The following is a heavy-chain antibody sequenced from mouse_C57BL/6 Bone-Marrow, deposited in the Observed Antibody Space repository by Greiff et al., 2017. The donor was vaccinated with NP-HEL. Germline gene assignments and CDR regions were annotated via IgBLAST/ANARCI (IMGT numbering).Heavy chain of an antibody. D-gene: IGHD1-1*01. V-gene: IGHV1-74*01. CDR1: GYTFTSYW. CDR3: VPTLYYYGSSYGFAY. CDR2: IHPSDSDT. Sequence: QVHVKQPGAELVKPGASVKVSCKASGYTFTSYWMHWVKQRPGQGLEWIGRIHPSDSDTNYNQKFKGKATLTVDKSSSTAYMQLSSLTSEDSAVYYCVPTLYYYGSSYGFAYWGQGTLVTVSA. J-gene: IGHJ3*01.